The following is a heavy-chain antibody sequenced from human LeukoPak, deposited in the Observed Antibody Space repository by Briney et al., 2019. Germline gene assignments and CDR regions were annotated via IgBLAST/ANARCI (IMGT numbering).Heavy chain of an antibody. CDR1: GGSISSSSYY. CDR3: AREVRGTVDGFSWFDP. J-gene: IGHJ5*02. V-gene: IGHV4-39*02. D-gene: IGHD1-26*01. CDR2: IYYSGST. Sequence: SETLSLTCTVSGGSISSSSYYWGWIRQPPGKGLEWIGSIYYSGSTYYNPSLKSRVTISVDTSKNQFSLKLSSATAADTAVYYCAREVRGTVDGFSWFDPWGQGTLVTVSS.